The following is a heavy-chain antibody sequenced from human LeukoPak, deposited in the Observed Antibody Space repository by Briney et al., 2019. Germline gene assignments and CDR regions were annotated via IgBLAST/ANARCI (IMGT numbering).Heavy chain of an antibody. J-gene: IGHJ4*02. Sequence: PGGSLRVSCAASGFTFTTFGIHWVRQAPGKGLEWVAAISPDGKIEYYTDSVKGRFTVSRDNSKNMIYLQMNSLRGEDSAVYFCAKINNDDDYWGQGALVTVSS. CDR1: GFTFTTFG. V-gene: IGHV3-30*18. CDR3: AKINNDDDY. CDR2: ISPDGKIE. D-gene: IGHD1/OR15-1a*01.